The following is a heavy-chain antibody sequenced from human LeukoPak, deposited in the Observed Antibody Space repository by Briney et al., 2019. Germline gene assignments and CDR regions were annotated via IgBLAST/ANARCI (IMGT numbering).Heavy chain of an antibody. J-gene: IGHJ4*02. V-gene: IGHV3-23*01. CDR3: AKDRRVTTGPSDY. D-gene: IGHD4-17*01. CDR2: ISDTGGAT. CDR1: GFTFSTYG. Sequence: PGGSLRLSCAASGFTFSTYGMSWVRQAPGKGLEWVSAISDTGGATYYADSVKGRFTISRDNSKNTLYLQMNSLRAEDTAVYYCAKDRRVTTGPSDYWGQGTLVTVSS.